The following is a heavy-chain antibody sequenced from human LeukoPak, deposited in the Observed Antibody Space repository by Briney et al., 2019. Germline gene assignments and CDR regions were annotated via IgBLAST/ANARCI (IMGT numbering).Heavy chain of an antibody. Sequence: SVKVSCXASGGTFSIYAISWVRQARGQGLEWMGRIIPIFGTANYAQKFQGRVTITTDESTSTAYMELSSLRSEDTAVYYCARGFLAGETYYFDYWGQGTLVTVSS. CDR1: GGTFSIYA. J-gene: IGHJ4*02. CDR2: IIPIFGTA. V-gene: IGHV1-69*05. D-gene: IGHD3-16*01. CDR3: ARGFLAGETYYFDY.